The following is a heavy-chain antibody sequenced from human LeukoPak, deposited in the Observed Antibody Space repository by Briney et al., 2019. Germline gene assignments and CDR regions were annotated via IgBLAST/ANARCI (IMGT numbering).Heavy chain of an antibody. CDR3: ARAPYDILTGYSLNWFDP. CDR1: GYTFTSYA. V-gene: IGHV1-3*01. J-gene: IGHJ5*02. CDR2: INAGNGNT. Sequence: ASVKVSCKASGYTFTSYAMHWVRQAPGQRLEWMGWINAGNGNTKYSQKFQGRVTITRDTSAYTGYMELRSLSSADTAVYFCARAPYDILTGYSLNWFDPWGQGTLVTVSA. D-gene: IGHD3-9*01.